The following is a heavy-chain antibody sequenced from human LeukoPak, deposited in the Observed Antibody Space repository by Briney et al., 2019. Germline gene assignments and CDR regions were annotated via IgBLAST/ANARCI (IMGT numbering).Heavy chain of an antibody. J-gene: IGHJ4*02. CDR3: ARGEYCSRTSCYLAPFDY. Sequence: SETLSLTCTVSGGSISSYYWSWIRQPPGKGLEWIGYIYYSGSTNYNPSLKSRVTISLDTSKNQFSLQLTSVTAADTAVYYCARGEYCSRTSCYLAPFDYWGQGTLVTVSS. D-gene: IGHD2-2*01. V-gene: IGHV4-59*12. CDR2: IYYSGST. CDR1: GGSISSYY.